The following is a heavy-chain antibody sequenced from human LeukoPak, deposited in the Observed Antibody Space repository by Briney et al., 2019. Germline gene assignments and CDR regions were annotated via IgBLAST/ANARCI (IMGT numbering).Heavy chain of an antibody. V-gene: IGHV4-39*07. J-gene: IGHJ4*02. Sequence: SETLSLTCTVSGGSISSSSYYWGWIRQPPGKGLEWIGSIYHSGSTYYSPSLKSRVTISVDTSKNQFSLKLSSVTAADTAVYYCASFRITIFGVVIITTYYFDYWGQGTLVTVSS. CDR2: IYHSGST. CDR3: ASFRITIFGVVIITTYYFDY. CDR1: GGSISSSSYY. D-gene: IGHD3-3*01.